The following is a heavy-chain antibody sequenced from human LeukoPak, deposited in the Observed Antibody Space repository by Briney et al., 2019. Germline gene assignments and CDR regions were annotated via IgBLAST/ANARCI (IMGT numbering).Heavy chain of an antibody. Sequence: PGRSLRLSCAASGFTFSSYGMHWVRQAPGKGLEWVAVIWYDGSNKYYADSVKGRFTISRDNSKNTLYLQMNSLRPEDTVVYYCARDFKTSSSASFDYFDYWGQGTLVTVSS. CDR3: ARDFKTSSSASFDYFDY. V-gene: IGHV3-33*01. CDR2: IWYDGSNK. CDR1: GFTFSSYG. D-gene: IGHD6-6*01. J-gene: IGHJ4*02.